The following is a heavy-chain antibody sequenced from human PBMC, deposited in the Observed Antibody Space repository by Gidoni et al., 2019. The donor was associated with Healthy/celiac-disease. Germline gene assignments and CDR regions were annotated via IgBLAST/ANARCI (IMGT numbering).Heavy chain of an antibody. CDR1: GGTFSSYA. V-gene: IGHV1-69*01. Sequence: QVQLVQTGAEVKKPGSSVEVSCKASGGTFSSYASSWVRQAPGQGLEWLGGIIPIFGTANYAQKFQGRVTITADESTSTAYMELSSLRSEDTAVYYCARDTRDGYNLDFDYWGQVTLVTVSS. CDR3: ARDTRDGYNLDFDY. J-gene: IGHJ4*02. D-gene: IGHD5-12*01. CDR2: IIPIFGTA.